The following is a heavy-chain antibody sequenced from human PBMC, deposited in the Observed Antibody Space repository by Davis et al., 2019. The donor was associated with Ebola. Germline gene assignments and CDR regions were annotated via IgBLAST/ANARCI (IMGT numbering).Heavy chain of an antibody. CDR3: ARDGVGCSGGSCGFDY. V-gene: IGHV3-23*01. CDR2: ISGSGGST. Sequence: GESLKISCAASGFTFSSYAMSWVRQAPGKGLEWVSAISGSGGSTYYADSVKGRFTISRDNSKNTLYLQMNSLRAEDTAVYYCARDGVGCSGGSCGFDYWGQGTLVTVSS. D-gene: IGHD2-15*01. CDR1: GFTFSSYA. J-gene: IGHJ4*02.